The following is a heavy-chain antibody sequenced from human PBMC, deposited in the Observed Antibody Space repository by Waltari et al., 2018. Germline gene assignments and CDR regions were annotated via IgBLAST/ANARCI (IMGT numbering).Heavy chain of an antibody. CDR3: ARALYDYSWGSYRYNAFNI. CDR1: GGTFSSYA. D-gene: IGHD3-16*02. V-gene: IGHV1-69*13. Sequence: QVQLVQSGAEVKKPGSSVKVSCKASGGTFSSYAISWMRQAPGQGLEWRGGVIPMFGTANDAQNFQGRVTITADESTSAAYMELSSLRSEYTAVYYCARALYDYSWGSYRYNAFNIWGQGTMVTVSS. J-gene: IGHJ3*02. CDR2: VIPMFGTA.